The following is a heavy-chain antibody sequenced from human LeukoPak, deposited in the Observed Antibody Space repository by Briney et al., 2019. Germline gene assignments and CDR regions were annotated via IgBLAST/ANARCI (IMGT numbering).Heavy chain of an antibody. V-gene: IGHV4-59*01. CDR3: AREDMYSGSYFP. CDR1: GGSISSYY. D-gene: IGHD1-26*01. CDR2: IYYSGST. Sequence: PSETLSLTCTVSGGSISSYYWSWIRQPPGKGLEWIGYIYYSGSTNYNPSLKSRVTISVDTSKNQFSLKLSSVTAADTAVYYCAREDMYSGSYFPWGQGTLVTVSS. J-gene: IGHJ5*02.